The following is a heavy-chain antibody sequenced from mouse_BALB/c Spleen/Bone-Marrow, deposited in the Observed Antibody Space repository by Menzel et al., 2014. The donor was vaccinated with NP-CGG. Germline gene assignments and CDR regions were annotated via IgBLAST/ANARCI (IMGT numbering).Heavy chain of an antibody. CDR1: GYGFSSSW. CDR3: ARRGTFITSVVEYFDV. J-gene: IGHJ1*01. CDR2: IYPGDGDT. V-gene: IGHV1-82*01. Sequence: QVHVKQSGPELVKLGASVKISCRASGYGFSSSWMNWVKQRPGQGLEWIGRIYPGDGDTNYNGKFKGKATLTADKSSSTAYMQISSLTSVDSAVYFCARRGTFITSVVEYFDVWGAGTMVTVSS. D-gene: IGHD1-1*02.